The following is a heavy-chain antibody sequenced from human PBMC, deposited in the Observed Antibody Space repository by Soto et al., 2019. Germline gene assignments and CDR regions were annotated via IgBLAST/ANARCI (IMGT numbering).Heavy chain of an antibody. CDR2: IFPGDSDT. Sequence: GESLKISCKGSGYSFTIYWIGWVRQMPGKGLEWMGIIFPGDSDTRYSPSFQGQVTISVDKSISTAYLQWSTLKASDTAIYYCARRSSSFGAFDTWGQGTVVTVSS. J-gene: IGHJ3*02. V-gene: IGHV5-51*01. CDR1: GYSFTIYW. D-gene: IGHD3-3*02. CDR3: ARRSSSFGAFDT.